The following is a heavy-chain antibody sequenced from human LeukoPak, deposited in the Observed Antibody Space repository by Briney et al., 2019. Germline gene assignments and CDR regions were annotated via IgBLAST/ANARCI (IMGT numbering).Heavy chain of an antibody. V-gene: IGHV3-13*01. D-gene: IGHD5-18*01. CDR1: GFTFSSYD. CDR2: IGTAGDT. Sequence: GGSLRLSCAASGFTFSSYDMHWVRQATGKGLEWVSAIGTAGDTYYPGSVKGRFTISRENAKNSLCLQMNSLRAGDTAVYYCARGGDFGYSYGGYYYMDVWGKGTTVTVSS. J-gene: IGHJ6*03. CDR3: ARGGDFGYSYGGYYYMDV.